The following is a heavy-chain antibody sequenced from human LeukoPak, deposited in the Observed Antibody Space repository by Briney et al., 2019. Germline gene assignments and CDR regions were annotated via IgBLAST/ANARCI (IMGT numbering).Heavy chain of an antibody. D-gene: IGHD5-24*01. Sequence: GGSLRLSCAASGFTFSSYSMNWVRQAPGEGLEWVSAISGSGDSTYYADSVKGRFTISRDNSKNTVYLQMNTLRAEDTAVYYCARKLLEMATTTRGQGTLVTVSS. J-gene: IGHJ4*02. CDR2: ISGSGDST. V-gene: IGHV3-23*01. CDR3: ARKLLEMATTT. CDR1: GFTFSSYS.